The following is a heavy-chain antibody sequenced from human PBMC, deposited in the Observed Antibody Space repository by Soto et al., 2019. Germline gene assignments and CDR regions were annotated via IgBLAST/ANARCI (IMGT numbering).Heavy chain of an antibody. CDR1: GFTFSSYG. CDR3: AKDSRVVVTAIQYYYYYGMDV. CDR2: ISYDGSNK. D-gene: IGHD2-21*02. Sequence: GGSLRLSCAASGFTFSSYGMHWVRQAPGKGLEWVAVISYDGSNKYYADSVKGRFTISRDNSKNTLYLQMNSLRAEDTAVYYCAKDSRVVVTAIQYYYYYGMDVWGQGTTVTVSS. J-gene: IGHJ6*02. V-gene: IGHV3-30*18.